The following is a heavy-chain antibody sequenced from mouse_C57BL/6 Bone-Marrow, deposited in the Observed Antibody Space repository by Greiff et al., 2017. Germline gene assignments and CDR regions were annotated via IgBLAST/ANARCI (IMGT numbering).Heavy chain of an antibody. J-gene: IGHJ2*01. CDR2: ILPGSGST. V-gene: IGHV1-9*01. CDR3: ACSISCYYGSTNEY. D-gene: IGHD1-1*01. Sequence: QVQLQQSGAELMKPGASVKLSCKATGYTFTGYWIEWVKQRPGNGLEWIGEILPGSGSTNYNEKFKGKATFTADTSSTTAYMPLSRQPRQDSAIYYCACSISCYYGSTNEYWGQGTTLTVSS. CDR1: GYTFTGYW.